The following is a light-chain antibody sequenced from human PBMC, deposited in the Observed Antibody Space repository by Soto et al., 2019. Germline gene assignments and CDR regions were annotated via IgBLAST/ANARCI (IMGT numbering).Light chain of an antibody. Sequence: DIQMTQSPSSLSASVRDRVTITCRASQGISNYLAWYQQKPGKVPKLLIYAASTLQSGVPSRFSGRGSWIDFTLTISSLQPEDVATYYCQKYDSAPWTFGQGTKVEIK. CDR3: QKYDSAPWT. CDR1: QGISNY. J-gene: IGKJ1*01. V-gene: IGKV1-27*01. CDR2: AAS.